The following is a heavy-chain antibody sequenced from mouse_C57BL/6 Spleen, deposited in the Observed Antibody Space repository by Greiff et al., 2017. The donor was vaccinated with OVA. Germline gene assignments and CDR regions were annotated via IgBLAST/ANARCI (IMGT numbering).Heavy chain of an antibody. D-gene: IGHD1-1*01. CDR2: IDPSDSYT. J-gene: IGHJ4*01. CDR3: ARSRLLRSMDY. Sequence: VQLQQPGAELVKPGASVKLSCKASGYTFTSYWMQWVKQRPGQGLEWIGEIDPSDSYTNYNQKFKGKATLTVDTSSSTAYMQLSSLTSEDSAVYYCARSRLLRSMDYWGQGTSVTVSS. V-gene: IGHV1-50*01. CDR1: GYTFTSYW.